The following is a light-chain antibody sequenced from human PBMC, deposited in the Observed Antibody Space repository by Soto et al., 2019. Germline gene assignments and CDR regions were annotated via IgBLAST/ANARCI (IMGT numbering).Light chain of an antibody. CDR3: QQYNVYPFT. Sequence: DIQMTQSPSSLSASLGDRVNITCRASQSVSTFLAWFQQKPGKAPKSLIYFASSLQSGVPSRFSGSGSGTDFTLTISSLQPEDFATYYCQQYNVYPFTFGGGSKVDI. J-gene: IGKJ4*01. CDR2: FAS. CDR1: QSVSTF. V-gene: IGKV1-16*01.